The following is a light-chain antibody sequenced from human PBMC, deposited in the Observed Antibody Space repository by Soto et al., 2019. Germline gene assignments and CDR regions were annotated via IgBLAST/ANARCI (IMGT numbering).Light chain of an antibody. CDR2: DAS. J-gene: IGKJ2*01. Sequence: DIQMTQSPSSLSASVGDRVTITCQASQDISNYLNWYQQKPGKAPKLLIYDASYLETGVPSMFSGSGSGTDFTFTISSLQPEDVGTYYCQQYDNLPIFGQGTKLEIK. CDR3: QQYDNLPI. V-gene: IGKV1-33*01. CDR1: QDISNY.